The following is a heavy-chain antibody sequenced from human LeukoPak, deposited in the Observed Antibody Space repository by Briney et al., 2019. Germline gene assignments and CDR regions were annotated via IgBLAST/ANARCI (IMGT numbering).Heavy chain of an antibody. CDR1: GFTFSSYS. J-gene: IGHJ6*02. CDR2: ISSSSTI. Sequence: PGGSLRLSCAASGFTFSSYSMNWVRQAPGKGLEWVSYISSSSTIYYADSVKGRFTISRDNAKNSLYLQMNSLRDEDTAVYYCARERTVRGVHKRYYYYGMDVWGQGTTVTVSS. V-gene: IGHV3-48*02. CDR3: ARERTVRGVHKRYYYYGMDV. D-gene: IGHD3-10*01.